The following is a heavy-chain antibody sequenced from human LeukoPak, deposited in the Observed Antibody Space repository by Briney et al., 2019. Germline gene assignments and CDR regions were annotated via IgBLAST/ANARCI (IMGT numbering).Heavy chain of an antibody. CDR3: ARDLDSYYCDY. J-gene: IGHJ4*02. CDR1: GFIFSFYC. CDR2: ICPDGTGI. Sequence: GGSLRLSCAASGFIFSFYCMHWVRQAPGKGPMWVSRICPDGTGISYADSVKARFTTSRDNAKNTVYLQMNSLREEDTAVYYCARDLDSYYCDYWGQGTPVTVSS. V-gene: IGHV3-74*01. D-gene: IGHD3/OR15-3a*01.